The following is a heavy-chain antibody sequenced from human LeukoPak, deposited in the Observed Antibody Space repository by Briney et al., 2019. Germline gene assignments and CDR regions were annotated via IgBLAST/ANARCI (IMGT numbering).Heavy chain of an antibody. Sequence: GESLKISCKGSGYSFTNYWIGWVRQMPGKGLEWMGIIYESETRYSPSFQGQVTISADKSISTACLQWNSLRASDTAMYYCARRGSGTDYWGQGTLVTVSS. CDR2: IYESET. CDR3: ARRGSGTDY. CDR1: GYSFTNYW. D-gene: IGHD2-15*01. J-gene: IGHJ4*02. V-gene: IGHV5-51*01.